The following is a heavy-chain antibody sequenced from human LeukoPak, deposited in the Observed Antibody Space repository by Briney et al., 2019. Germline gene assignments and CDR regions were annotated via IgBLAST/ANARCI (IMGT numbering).Heavy chain of an antibody. Sequence: SETLSLTCTVSGGSISNYCWSWIRQPPGKGLEWMGYICYSGSTNYNPSLKSRVTISVDTSKNQFSLKLSSVTAADTAVYYCARGYTYGPPVEYWGQGTLVTVSS. CDR2: ICYSGST. CDR3: ARGYTYGPPVEY. CDR1: GGSISNYC. J-gene: IGHJ4*02. D-gene: IGHD5-18*01. V-gene: IGHV4-59*01.